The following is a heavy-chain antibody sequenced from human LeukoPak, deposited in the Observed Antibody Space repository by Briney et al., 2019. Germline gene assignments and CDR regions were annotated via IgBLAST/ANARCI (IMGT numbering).Heavy chain of an antibody. CDR1: GGSISSYY. CDR2: IYYSGST. CDR3: ARGSYYFGLFDY. V-gene: IGHV4-59*08. D-gene: IGHD1-26*01. Sequence: SETLSLTCTVSGGSISSYYWSWIRQPPGKGLEWIGYIYYSGSTNYNPSLKSRVTISVDTSKNQFSLKLSSVTAADTAVYYCARGSYYFGLFDYWGQGTLVTVSS. J-gene: IGHJ4*02.